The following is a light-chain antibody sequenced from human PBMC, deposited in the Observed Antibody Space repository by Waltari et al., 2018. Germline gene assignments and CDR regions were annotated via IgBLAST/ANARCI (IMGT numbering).Light chain of an antibody. J-gene: IGLJ3*02. CDR1: NLDNKY. CDR2: EDY. CDR3: HVWDSNTGV. V-gene: IGLV3-1*01. Sequence: SYELPQTPSVSVSPGQTATISCSGVNLDNKYVSWYQQKAGQSPVRVISEDYKRPSGTPGRVSGSSAGNTANLTISETQAVDEADYYCHVWDSNTGVFGGGTKLTVL.